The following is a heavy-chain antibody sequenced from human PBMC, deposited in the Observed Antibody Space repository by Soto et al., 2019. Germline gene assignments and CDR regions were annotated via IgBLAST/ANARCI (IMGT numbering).Heavy chain of an antibody. V-gene: IGHV1-18*04. CDR2: ISTYNGLT. Sequence: QVQLVRSAPEVKKPGASVTVSCKASGYTFTNYGLNWLRQAPGQGPQWMGRISTYNGLTNYAQKFQGRITMTTDASTNIVSMELRSLTSDDTAVYYCARDLRYGYNFGDWFDPWGQGTLVTVSS. CDR3: ARDLRYGYNFGDWFDP. J-gene: IGHJ5*02. CDR1: GYTFTNYG. D-gene: IGHD3-16*01.